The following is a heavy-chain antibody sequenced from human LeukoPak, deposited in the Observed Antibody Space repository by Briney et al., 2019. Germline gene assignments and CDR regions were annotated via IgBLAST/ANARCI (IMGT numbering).Heavy chain of an antibody. CDR1: GFTFSSYG. J-gene: IGHJ4*02. D-gene: IGHD3-22*01. CDR3: ARDSSGYLDY. V-gene: IGHV3-30*03. Sequence: PGRSLRLSCAASGFTFSSYGMHWVRQAPGKGLEWVAVISYDGSNKYYADSVKGRFTISRDNSKNTLYLQMNSLRAEDTAVYYCARDSSGYLDYWGQGTLVTVSS. CDR2: ISYDGSNK.